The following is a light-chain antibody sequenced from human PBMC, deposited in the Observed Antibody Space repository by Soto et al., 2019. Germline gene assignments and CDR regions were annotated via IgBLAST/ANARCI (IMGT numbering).Light chain of an antibody. Sequence: QSVLTQPRSVSGSPGQSVTISCTGGTSDVGGFTYVSWYQHHPGKAPTLIIYDVNKRPSGVPDRFSASASGSAASLTISGLQADDEADYYCCSYSGSFVFGSGTKLTVL. V-gene: IGLV2-11*01. CDR2: DVN. CDR3: CSYSGSFV. J-gene: IGLJ1*01. CDR1: TSDVGGFTY.